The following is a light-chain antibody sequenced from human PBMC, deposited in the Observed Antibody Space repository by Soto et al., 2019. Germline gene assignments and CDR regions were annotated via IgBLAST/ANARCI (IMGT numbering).Light chain of an antibody. CDR2: GTS. Sequence: EIVLTQSPGTLPLSPGERATLSCRASQSLSSSYLAWYLQKPGQAPRLLIFGTSNKATGVPDRFSGSGSGTDFTLTIARLEPEGFGMYYCQQYATSPLTFGGGTKVDIK. V-gene: IGKV3-20*01. CDR1: QSLSSSY. J-gene: IGKJ4*01. CDR3: QQYATSPLT.